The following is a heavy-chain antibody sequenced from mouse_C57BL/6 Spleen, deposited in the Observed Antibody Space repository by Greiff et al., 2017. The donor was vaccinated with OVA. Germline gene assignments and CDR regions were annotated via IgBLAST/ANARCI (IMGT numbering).Heavy chain of an antibody. J-gene: IGHJ2*01. CDR2: INPSSGYT. CDR1: GYPLPSYT. Sequence: QVQLQQSGAERERLVAPGRMSCKASGYPLPSYTSHGVKRRPGRGREWIGNINPSSGYTKYNQKFKDKATLTADKSSSTAYMQLSSLTSEDSAVYYCARGGTTVFDYWGQGTTLTVSS. V-gene: IGHV1-4*01. D-gene: IGHD1-1*01. CDR3: ARGGTTVFDY.